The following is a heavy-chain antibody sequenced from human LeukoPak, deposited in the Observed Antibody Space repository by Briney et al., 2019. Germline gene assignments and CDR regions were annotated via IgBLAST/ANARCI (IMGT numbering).Heavy chain of an antibody. CDR1: GFTFSSYW. D-gene: IGHD3-22*01. CDR2: IKQDGSEK. J-gene: IGHJ4*02. CDR3: ARVDYYDSSGYHFDY. V-gene: IGHV3-7*01. Sequence: GGSLRLSCAASGFTFSSYWMSWVSQAPGKGREWVANIKQDGSEKYYVDSVKGRFTISRDNAKNSLYLQMNSLRAEDTAVYYRARVDYYDSSGYHFDYWGQGTLVTVSS.